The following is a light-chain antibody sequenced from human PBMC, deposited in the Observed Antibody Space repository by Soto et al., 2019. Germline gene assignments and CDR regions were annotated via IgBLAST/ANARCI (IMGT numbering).Light chain of an antibody. V-gene: IGKV3-20*01. CDR2: GAS. Sequence: EIVLTQSPGTLSLSPGERATLSCRASQSVSTSYLAWYQQKPGQAPRLLIYGASSRATGIPDRFSGSGSGPAFTLPISRLLPEDYAVYYCQQYGSSFGQGTKVEI. CDR3: QQYGSS. CDR1: QSVSTSY. J-gene: IGKJ1*01.